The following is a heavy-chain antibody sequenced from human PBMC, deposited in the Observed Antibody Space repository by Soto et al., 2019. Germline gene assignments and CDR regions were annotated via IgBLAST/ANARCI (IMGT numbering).Heavy chain of an antibody. CDR2: INHRGGT. J-gene: IGHJ6*03. CDR3: ARDLKGEATFVSYYYYVDV. V-gene: IGHV4-34*01. CDR1: GGAFNTYYHY. Sequence: QVQLQQWGAGLLKPSEPLSLICADPGGAFNTYYHYWGWVLQPPGLGLEWIGEINHRGGTNYNPSLKRRDTISSDTSKNQLSLRLSSVNAADTAVWFCARDLKGEATFVSYYYYVDVWGEGTTVTVSS. D-gene: IGHD3-16*01.